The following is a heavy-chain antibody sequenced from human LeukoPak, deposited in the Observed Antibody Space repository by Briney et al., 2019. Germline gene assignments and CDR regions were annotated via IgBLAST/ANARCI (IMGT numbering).Heavy chain of an antibody. Sequence: GGSLRLSCVASGFTFNKFGMHWVRQAPGNGLEWVAVISFDAFNKVYADSVRGRFTVSRDNSKNTLYLQMNNLRTEDTALYYCAKSISGYSGYEDYWGQGSLVTVSP. D-gene: IGHD5-12*01. J-gene: IGHJ4*02. V-gene: IGHV3-30*18. CDR1: GFTFNKFG. CDR2: ISFDAFNK. CDR3: AKSISGYSGYEDY.